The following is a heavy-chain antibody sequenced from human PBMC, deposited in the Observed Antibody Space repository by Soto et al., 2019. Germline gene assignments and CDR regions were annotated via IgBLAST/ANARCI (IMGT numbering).Heavy chain of an antibody. CDR3: ASFDILTGYTDY. J-gene: IGHJ4*02. D-gene: IGHD3-9*01. CDR2: ISDSGSS. CDR1: GGSISSYY. V-gene: IGHV4-59*01. Sequence: SETLSLTCTVSGGSISSYYWSWIRQPPGKGLDWIGYISDSGSSNYNPSLRTRVTMLVDTSKNQFSLKLSSVTAADTAVYYCASFDILTGYTDYWGQGTLVTVSS.